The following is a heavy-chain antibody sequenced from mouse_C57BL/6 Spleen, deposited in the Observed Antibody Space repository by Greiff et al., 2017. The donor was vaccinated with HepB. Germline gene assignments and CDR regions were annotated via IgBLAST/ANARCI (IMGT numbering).Heavy chain of an antibody. Sequence: QVQLKQSGTELVKPGASVKLSCKASGYTFTSYWMHWVKQRPGQGLEWIGNINPSNGGTNYNEKFKSKATLTVDKSSSTAYMQLSSLTSEDSAVYYCARSGGDHGMDYWGQGTSVTVSS. V-gene: IGHV1-53*01. J-gene: IGHJ4*01. D-gene: IGHD3-1*01. CDR3: ARSGGDHGMDY. CDR1: GYTFTSYW. CDR2: INPSNGGT.